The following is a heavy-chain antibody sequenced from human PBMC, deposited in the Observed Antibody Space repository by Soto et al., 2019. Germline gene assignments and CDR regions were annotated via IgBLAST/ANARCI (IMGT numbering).Heavy chain of an antibody. D-gene: IGHD6-25*01. CDR1: GFTLSDNW. Sequence: EVQLVESGGGLVQPGGSLRLSCAASGFTLSDNWIHWVRRVPGKGLVWVSRTNSDGSSVTYADSVKGRFTLSRDNAKYTWVLQMDSLRVEDTAMYYCVRAPEQRPFDYWGQGTLVTVSS. V-gene: IGHV3-74*03. CDR3: VRAPEQRPFDY. J-gene: IGHJ4*02. CDR2: TNSDGSSV.